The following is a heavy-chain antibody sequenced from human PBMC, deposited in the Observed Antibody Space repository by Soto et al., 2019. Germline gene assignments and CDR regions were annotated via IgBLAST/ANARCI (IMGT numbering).Heavy chain of an antibody. CDR1: RETFASLE. CDR3: ARGRAWGSYYLPDY. D-gene: IGHD3-16*01. J-gene: IGHJ4*02. V-gene: IGHV1-8*01. Sequence: GASVQVSCEASRETFASLEIMLLPQATGQWLELMICINPKSANIGYAQRFQGRITMTRDTAIRQASLELSSLRSDDKAVYYRARGRAWGSYYLPDYWVQGTLV. CDR2: INPKSANI.